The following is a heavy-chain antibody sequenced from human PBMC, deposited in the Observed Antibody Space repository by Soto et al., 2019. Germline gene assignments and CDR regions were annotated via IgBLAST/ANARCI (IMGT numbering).Heavy chain of an antibody. CDR2: ISGGGGST. CDR3: ANRNDYGSGSYFPFDH. V-gene: IGHV3-23*01. J-gene: IGHJ4*02. D-gene: IGHD3-10*01. CDR1: GFTIRSYA. Sequence: GGSLRLSCAVSGFTIRSYAMSWVRQAPGKGLEWVSSISGGGGSTYYADSVKGRFTISRDNSKNTLYLQVSSLRAEDTAVYYCANRNDYGSGSYFPFDHWGQGTLVTVSS.